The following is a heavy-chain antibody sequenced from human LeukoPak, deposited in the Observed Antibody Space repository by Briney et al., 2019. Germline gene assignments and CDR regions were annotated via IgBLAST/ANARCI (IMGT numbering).Heavy chain of an antibody. CDR1: GFTFSSYG. Sequence: GGSLRLSCAASGFTFSSYGMHWVRQAPGKGLEWVAVISYDGSNKYYADSVKGRFTISRDNSKNTLYLQMNSLRAEDTAVYYCAKAGGFSRSPRSWFDPWGQGTLVTVSS. CDR3: AKAGGFSRSPRSWFDP. V-gene: IGHV3-30*18. J-gene: IGHJ5*02. D-gene: IGHD1-26*01. CDR2: ISYDGSNK.